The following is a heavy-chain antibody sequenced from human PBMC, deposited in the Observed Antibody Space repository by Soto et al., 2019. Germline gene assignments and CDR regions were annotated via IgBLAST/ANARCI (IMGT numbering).Heavy chain of an antibody. CDR2: IKEDGSDK. D-gene: IGHD2-2*01. Sequence: GGSLRLSCAASGFTFSNYWMSWVRQAPGKGLEWVANIKEDGSDKYYVDSVKGRFTISRDNAKDSLYLQMNSLRAEDTAVYYCARVPYCSSTSCFLLPHDYWGQGTLVTVSS. CDR3: ARVPYCSSTSCFLLPHDY. J-gene: IGHJ4*02. V-gene: IGHV3-7*01. CDR1: GFTFSNYW.